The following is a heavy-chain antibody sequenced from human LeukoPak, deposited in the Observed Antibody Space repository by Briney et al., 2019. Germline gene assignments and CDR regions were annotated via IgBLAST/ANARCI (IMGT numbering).Heavy chain of an antibody. Sequence: GSLRLSCAASAFTFSSYSMNWVRQAPGKGLEWVSYISSSSSTIYYADSVKGRFTISRDNAKNSLYLQMNSLRAEDTAVYYCARDKGAAAMRWFDPWGQGTLVTVSS. CDR3: ARDKGAAAMRWFDP. D-gene: IGHD2-2*01. CDR2: ISSSSSTI. CDR1: AFTFSSYS. V-gene: IGHV3-48*01. J-gene: IGHJ5*02.